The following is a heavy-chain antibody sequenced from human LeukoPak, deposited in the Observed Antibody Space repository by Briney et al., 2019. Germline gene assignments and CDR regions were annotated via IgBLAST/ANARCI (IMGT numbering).Heavy chain of an antibody. CDR2: IRYDGSNK. V-gene: IGHV3-30*02. CDR3: AIFPYCSSTSCSNDAFDI. D-gene: IGHD2-2*01. Sequence: GGSLRLSCAASGFTFSSYGMHWVRQAPGKGLEWVAFIRYDGSNKYYADSVKGRFTISRDNSKNTLYLQMNSLRAEDTAVYYCAIFPYCSSTSCSNDAFDIWGQGTMVTVSS. CDR1: GFTFSSYG. J-gene: IGHJ3*02.